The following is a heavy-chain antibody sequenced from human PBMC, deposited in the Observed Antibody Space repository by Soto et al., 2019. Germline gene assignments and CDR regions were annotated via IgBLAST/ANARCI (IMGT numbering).Heavy chain of an antibody. CDR3: ARGRYGDY. D-gene: IGHD1-1*01. CDR2: ISAHNGNT. J-gene: IGHJ4*02. CDR1: GYTFTSYG. Sequence: QVHLVQSGAEVKKPGASVKVSCKASGYTFTSYGITWVRQAHGQGLEWMGWISAHNGNTDFAQKLQGRVIVTRDTSTGTACMELGSLRSVDTAVYYCARGRYGDYWGQGALVTVSS. V-gene: IGHV1-18*01.